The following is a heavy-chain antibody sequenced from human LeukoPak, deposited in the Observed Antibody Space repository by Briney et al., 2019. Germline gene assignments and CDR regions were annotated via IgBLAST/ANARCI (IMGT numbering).Heavy chain of an antibody. J-gene: IGHJ4*02. CDR2: ISRNGDST. D-gene: IGHD2-21*01. Sequence: GGSLRLSCAASGFTLSNYAIHWVRQAPGKGLEYVSAISRNGDSTFYANSVEGRFTISRDNSKNTLYLQMNSLRAEDTAVYYCAKDHIVVVIAPSSAFDYWGQGTLVTVSS. V-gene: IGHV3-64*04. CDR3: AKDHIVVVIAPSSAFDY. CDR1: GFTLSNYA.